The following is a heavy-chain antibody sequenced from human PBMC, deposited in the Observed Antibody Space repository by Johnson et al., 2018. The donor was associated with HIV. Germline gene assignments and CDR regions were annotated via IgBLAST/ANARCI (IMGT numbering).Heavy chain of an antibody. Sequence: VQLVESGGGLVQPGRSLRLSCAASGFTFNDYAMHWVRQAPGKGLEWASGISWNSDTIVYADSVKGRFSISRDNAKNSLYLQMNSLKTEDTAVYSCTTGPIAARRGAFDIWGRGTMVTVSS. J-gene: IGHJ3*02. CDR3: TTGPIAARRGAFDI. V-gene: IGHV3-9*01. CDR1: GFTFNDYA. CDR2: ISWNSDTI. D-gene: IGHD6-13*01.